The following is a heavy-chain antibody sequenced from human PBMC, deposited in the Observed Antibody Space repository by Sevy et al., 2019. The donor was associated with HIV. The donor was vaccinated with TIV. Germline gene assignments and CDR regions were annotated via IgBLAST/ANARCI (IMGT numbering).Heavy chain of an antibody. V-gene: IGHV3-48*01. J-gene: IGHJ4*02. CDR2: ISHSSTTI. D-gene: IGHD2-15*01. CDR3: ARAPPYSGLDY. CDR1: GFTFSSYS. Sequence: GGSLRLSCAASGFTFSSYSMNWVRQAPGKGLEWVSYISHSSTTIYYAVSVKGRFTISRDTAKHSLYLQMHSLRAEDTAVYYCARAPPYSGLDYWGRGTLVTVSS.